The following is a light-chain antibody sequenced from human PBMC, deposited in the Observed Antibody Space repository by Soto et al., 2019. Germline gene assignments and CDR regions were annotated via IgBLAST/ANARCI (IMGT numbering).Light chain of an antibody. V-gene: IGKV3-20*01. J-gene: IGKJ4*01. CDR3: HQYDSSPLT. CDR2: GAS. CDR1: QSVSSSY. Sequence: EIVLTQSPGTLSLSPGERATLSCRASQSVSSSYLAWYQQKPGQAPRLLIYGASSRATGIRDRFSGSGSGTDFTLTISRLEPADFAVYYCHQYDSSPLTFGGGTKVELK.